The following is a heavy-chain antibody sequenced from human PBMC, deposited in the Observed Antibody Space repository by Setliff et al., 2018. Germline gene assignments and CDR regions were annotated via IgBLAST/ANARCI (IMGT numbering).Heavy chain of an antibody. J-gene: IGHJ4*02. D-gene: IGHD2-21*02. Sequence: PSETLSLTCTVSGYSISSGYIWGRIRQPPGKGLEWVGNIGHTGSINYNPSLKSRLTISRDTSKNQVPLKLNSVTATDTAVYYCARDLGHGGDSDYWGQGILVTVSS. CDR1: GYSISSGYI. V-gene: IGHV4-38-2*02. CDR3: ARDLGHGGDSDY. CDR2: IGHTGSI.